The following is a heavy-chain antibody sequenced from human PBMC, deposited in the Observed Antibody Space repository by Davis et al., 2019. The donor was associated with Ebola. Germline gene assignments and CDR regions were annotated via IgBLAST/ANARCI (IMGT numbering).Heavy chain of an antibody. Sequence: SVKVSCKASGYTFNSYYMNWVRQAPGQGLEWMGGIISIFGSATYAQKFQDRVTITADGSTSTAYMELHSLRSEDTAVYYCARGGYDYEPLSYYYYSMDVWGKGTAVTVSS. D-gene: IGHD5-12*01. CDR1: GYTFNSYY. CDR3: ARGGYDYEPLSYYYYSMDV. J-gene: IGHJ6*03. CDR2: IISIFGSA. V-gene: IGHV1-69*13.